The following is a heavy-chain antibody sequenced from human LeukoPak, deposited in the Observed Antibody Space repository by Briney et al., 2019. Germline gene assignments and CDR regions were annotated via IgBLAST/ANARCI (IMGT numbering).Heavy chain of an antibody. J-gene: IGHJ6*03. CDR3: ASGELVVPAAIRSDYYYYYYMDV. CDR1: GGTFSSYA. CDR2: IIPLFGTA. V-gene: IGHV1-69*13. D-gene: IGHD2-2*02. Sequence: SVKVSCKASGGTFSSYAISWVRQAPGQGLEWMGGIIPLFGTANYAQKFQGRVTITADESTSTAYMELSSLRSEDTAVYYCASGELVVPAAIRSDYYYYYYMDVWGKGTTVTVSS.